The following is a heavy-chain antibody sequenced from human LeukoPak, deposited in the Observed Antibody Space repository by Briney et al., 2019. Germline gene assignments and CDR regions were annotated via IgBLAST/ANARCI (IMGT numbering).Heavy chain of an antibody. V-gene: IGHV3-7*04. CDR3: ARGDDFSGDY. CDR1: GFTFNTYY. J-gene: IGHJ4*02. Sequence: GGSLRLSCAASGFTFNTYYMNWVRQTPGKGLEWVANIHPDGNEKYHVGSVKGRFTISRDNAKNSLYLQMNSLRVEDTAVYYCARGDDFSGDYWGQGTLVTVSS. CDR2: IHPDGNEK. D-gene: IGHD2-21*02.